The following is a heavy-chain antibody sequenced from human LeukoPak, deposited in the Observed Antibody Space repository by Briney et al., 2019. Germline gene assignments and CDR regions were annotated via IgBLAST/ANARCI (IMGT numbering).Heavy chain of an antibody. Sequence: SETLSLTCTVSGGSISSSSYYWGWIRQPPGKGLEWIGSIYYSGSTYYNPSLKSRVTISLGTSKNQFSLNLSSVTAADTAVYYCARYHYDYGDYYFDYWGQGALVTVSS. J-gene: IGHJ4*02. CDR3: ARYHYDYGDYYFDY. D-gene: IGHD4-17*01. V-gene: IGHV4-39*07. CDR1: GGSISSSSYY. CDR2: IYYSGST.